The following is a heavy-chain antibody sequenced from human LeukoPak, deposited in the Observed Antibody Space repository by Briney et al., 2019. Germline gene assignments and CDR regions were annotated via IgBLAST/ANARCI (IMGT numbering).Heavy chain of an antibody. D-gene: IGHD3-22*01. CDR3: ACFSMIVVYDAFDI. CDR2: IKQDGSEK. Sequence: GGSLRLSCAASGFTFSSYWMSWVRQAPGKGLEWVANIKQDGSEKYYVDSVKGRFTISRDNAKNSLYLQMNSLRAEDTAVYYCACFSMIVVYDAFDIWGQGTMVTVSS. J-gene: IGHJ3*02. V-gene: IGHV3-7*01. CDR1: GFTFSSYW.